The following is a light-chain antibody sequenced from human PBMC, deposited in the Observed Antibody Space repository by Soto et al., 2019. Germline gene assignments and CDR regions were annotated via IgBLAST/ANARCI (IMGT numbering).Light chain of an antibody. CDR2: KTS. CDR3: QQYNSESVI. CDR1: QTISDW. V-gene: IGKV1-5*03. Sequence: PITQSPSTLSASVGDRVTITCRASQTISDWLAWYQQKQGTAPKPLIYKTSMLETGVPSRFSGSGSGTEFTLTISSLKPDDCATYEGQQYNSESVIFGQGTRLEIK. J-gene: IGKJ5*01.